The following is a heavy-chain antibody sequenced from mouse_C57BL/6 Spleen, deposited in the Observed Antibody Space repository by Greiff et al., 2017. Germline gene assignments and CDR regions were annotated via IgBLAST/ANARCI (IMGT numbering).Heavy chain of an antibody. CDR2: INPETGGT. CDR3: TIMVTTGLDLDY. CDR1: GYTFTDYE. V-gene: IGHV1-15*01. D-gene: IGHD2-2*01. J-gene: IGHJ2*01. Sequence: VHLQQSGAELVRPGASVTLSCKASGYTFTDYEMHWAKQTPVHGLEWIGAINPETGGTAYNQQFKGKAILTADKSSSTAYMELRSRTSEDSAVYYCTIMVTTGLDLDYWGQGTTLKVSS.